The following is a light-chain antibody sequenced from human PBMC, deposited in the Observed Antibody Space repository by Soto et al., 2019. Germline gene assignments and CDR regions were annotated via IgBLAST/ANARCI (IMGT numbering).Light chain of an antibody. Sequence: DIHMTQSPAPLSASIGDRVSITCRASQSNSKCLAWHQQKPGKAPKLLIYDASSLESGVPSRFSGSGSGTEFTLTITSLQSEDVAVYYCQQYNSWPRTFGQGTKVDIK. CDR3: QQYNSWPRT. V-gene: IGKV1-5*01. J-gene: IGKJ1*01. CDR1: QSNSKC. CDR2: DAS.